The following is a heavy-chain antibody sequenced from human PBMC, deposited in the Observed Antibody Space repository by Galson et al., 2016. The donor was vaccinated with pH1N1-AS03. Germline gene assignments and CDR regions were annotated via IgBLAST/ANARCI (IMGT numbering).Heavy chain of an antibody. CDR3: SKQRLRLVNPFDI. V-gene: IGHV4-39*01. CDR2: IYYAWST. J-gene: IGHJ4*02. D-gene: IGHD3-9*01. Sequence: SETLSLTCTVSGGSSSSSSDYWGWIRQPPGKGLEWIGSIYYAWSTYYNPSLKSRVTISVDKSKNQISLKLSSVTASDTAVYYCSKQRLRLVNPFDIWGPGTLVTVSS. CDR1: GGSSSSSSDY.